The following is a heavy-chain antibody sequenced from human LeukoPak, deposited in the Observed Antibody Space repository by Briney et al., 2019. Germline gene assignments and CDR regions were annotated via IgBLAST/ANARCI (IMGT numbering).Heavy chain of an antibody. CDR1: GGSISSYY. V-gene: IGHV4-59*01. Sequence: SETLSLTCTVSGGSISSYYWSWVRQPPGKGLEWIGYIYYSGSTNYNPSLKSRVTISVDTSKNQFSLKLSSVTAADTAVYYCAKYGAAEMEAAGYDAFDIWGQGTMVTVSS. CDR3: AKYGAAEMEAAGYDAFDI. D-gene: IGHD6-13*01. CDR2: IYYSGST. J-gene: IGHJ3*02.